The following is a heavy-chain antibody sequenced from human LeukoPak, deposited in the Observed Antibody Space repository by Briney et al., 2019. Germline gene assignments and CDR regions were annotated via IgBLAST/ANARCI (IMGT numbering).Heavy chain of an antibody. CDR3: ARDKAGYSSGWPKFYYYYGMDV. D-gene: IGHD6-19*01. J-gene: IGHJ6*02. CDR1: GFSVSANY. Sequence: GGSLRLSCAVSGFSVSANYISWVRQAPGQGLEWVSLIYSGGSTYYADSVKGRFTISRDNSKNTLYLQMNSLRAEDTAVYYCARDKAGYSSGWPKFYYYYGMDVWGQGTTVTVSS. CDR2: IYSGGST. V-gene: IGHV3-66*01.